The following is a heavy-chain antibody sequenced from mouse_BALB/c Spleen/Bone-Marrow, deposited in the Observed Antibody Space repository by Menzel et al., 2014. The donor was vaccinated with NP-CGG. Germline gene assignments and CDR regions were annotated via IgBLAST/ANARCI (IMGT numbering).Heavy chain of an antibody. CDR1: GYAFSSYC. CDR2: LYPGDGDT. D-gene: IGHD2-1*01. J-gene: IGHJ2*01. V-gene: IGHV1-80*01. Sequence: LHLVESGAELLRPGSLVQISCKASGYAFSSYCMNCVHQRPLQALEWIGQLYPGDGDTNYRGKLKGKATLTADESSSTAYMQLSSLTSEDSAVYFCAFGNYDFDYWGQGTTLTVSS. CDR3: AFGNYDFDY.